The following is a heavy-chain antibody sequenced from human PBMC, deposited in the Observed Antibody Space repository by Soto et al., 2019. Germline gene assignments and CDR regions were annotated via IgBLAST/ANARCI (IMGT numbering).Heavy chain of an antibody. CDR3: ARGEPKIRLTMIVLVPNWFDP. D-gene: IGHD3-22*01. CDR2: INHSGIT. V-gene: IGHV4-34*01. CDR1: GGSFRGYY. J-gene: IGHJ5*02. Sequence: SETLSLTCAVYGGSFRGYYWSWIRQPPGKGLELIGEINHSGITNCNPSLKSRVTISVDTSKNHFSLKLSSVTAADTAVYYCARGEPKIRLTMIVLVPNWFDPWGQGPLVNVSS.